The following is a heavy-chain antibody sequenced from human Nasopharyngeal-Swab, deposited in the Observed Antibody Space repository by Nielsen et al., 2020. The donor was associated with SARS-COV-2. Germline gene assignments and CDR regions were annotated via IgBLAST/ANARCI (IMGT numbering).Heavy chain of an antibody. CDR3: AREGDIVVVPSPAGFDP. D-gene: IGHD2-2*01. Sequence: ASVKVSCKASGYTFTSYAMNWVRQAPGQGLEWMGWINTNTGNPTYAQGFTGRFVFSLAPSVSTAYLQISSLKAEDTAVYYCAREGDIVVVPSPAGFDPWGQGTLVTVSS. CDR2: INTNTGNP. CDR1: GYTFTSYA. V-gene: IGHV7-4-1*02. J-gene: IGHJ5*02.